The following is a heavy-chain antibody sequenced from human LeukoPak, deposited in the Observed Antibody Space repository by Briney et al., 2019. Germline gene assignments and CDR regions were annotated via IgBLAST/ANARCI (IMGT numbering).Heavy chain of an antibody. J-gene: IGHJ4*02. D-gene: IGHD5-24*01. CDR2: ISGSGGTT. CDR3: AKGGPQFFHH. CDR1: RFNHNNYD. V-gene: IGHV3-23*01. Sequence: HEGSLNHYCVAYRFNHNNYDNQRDRHDQGHELEWVSTISGSGGTTNYADPVKGRFTISRDSSKSTLYLQMNSLRAEDTDVYFCAKGGPQFFHHWGQGSLVTVS.